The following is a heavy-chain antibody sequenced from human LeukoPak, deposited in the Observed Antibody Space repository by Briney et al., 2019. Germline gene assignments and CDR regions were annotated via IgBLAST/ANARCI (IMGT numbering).Heavy chain of an antibody. CDR3: ARAPYDILTGYYLQGFDY. V-gene: IGHV1-69*13. D-gene: IGHD3-9*01. J-gene: IGHJ4*02. CDR2: IIPIFGTA. Sequence: SVKVSCKASGGTFSSYAISWVRQAPGQGLEWMGGIIPIFGTANYAQKFQGRVTITADESTSTAYMELSSLRSEDTAVYYCARAPYDILTGYYLQGFDYWGQGTLVTVSS. CDR1: GGTFSSYA.